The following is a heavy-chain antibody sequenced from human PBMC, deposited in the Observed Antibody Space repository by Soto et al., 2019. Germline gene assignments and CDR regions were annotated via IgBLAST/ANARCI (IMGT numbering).Heavy chain of an antibody. V-gene: IGHV1-69*12. CDR1: GGTFSSYA. Sequence: QVQLVQSGAEVKKPGSSVKVSCKASGGTFSSYAISWVRQAPGQGLEWMGGIIPIFGTANYAQKFQGRVTTSADEFTSTAYKERRRLSDEAAVVYYWGRGGRGYLRFYACMDVWGQGTPVTVSS. D-gene: IGHD2-2*01. CDR2: IIPIFGTA. CDR3: GRGGRGYLRFYACMDV. J-gene: IGHJ6*02.